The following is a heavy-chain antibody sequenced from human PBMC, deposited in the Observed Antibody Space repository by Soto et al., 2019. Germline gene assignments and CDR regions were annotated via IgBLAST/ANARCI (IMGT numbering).Heavy chain of an antibody. CDR3: ARKAAAGFPPAFDP. J-gene: IGHJ5*02. V-gene: IGHV1-69*13. Sequence: ASVKVSCKASGGTFSSYAISWVRQAPGQGLEWMGGIIPIFGTANYAQKFQGRVTITADESTSTAYMELSSLRSEDTAVYYCARKAAAGFPPAFDPWGQGTLVTVSS. D-gene: IGHD6-13*01. CDR2: IIPIFGTA. CDR1: GGTFSSYA.